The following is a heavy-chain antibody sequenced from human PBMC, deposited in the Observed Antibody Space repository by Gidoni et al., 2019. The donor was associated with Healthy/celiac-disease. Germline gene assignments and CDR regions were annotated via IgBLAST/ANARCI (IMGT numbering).Heavy chain of an antibody. CDR1: GGSIRSYY. J-gene: IGHJ4*02. Sequence: QVQLQESGPGLVKPSETLSLTCTVSGGSIRSYYWSWIRQPPGKGLEWIGYIYYSGSTNYNPSLKSRVTISVDTSKNQFSLKLSSVTAADTAVYYCARRKGYCSGGSCYRYYFDYWGQGTLVTVSS. CDR3: ARRKGYCSGGSCYRYYFDY. CDR2: IYYSGST. D-gene: IGHD2-15*01. V-gene: IGHV4-59*01.